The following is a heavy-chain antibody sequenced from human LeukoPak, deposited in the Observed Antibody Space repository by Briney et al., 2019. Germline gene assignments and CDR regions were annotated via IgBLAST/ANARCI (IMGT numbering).Heavy chain of an antibody. J-gene: IGHJ1*01. CDR3: ALIGPPDCSSTSCREGTD. CDR1: GFTFRNYA. Sequence: PGGSLRLSCTASGFTFRNYAMHWLRQAPGKGLEWVAVISYEGSDKYYADSVKGRFTISRDNSKNTLDLQMNSLRLEDTAVYYCALIGPPDCSSTSCREGTDWGQGTLVTVSS. D-gene: IGHD2-2*01. V-gene: IGHV3-30-3*01. CDR2: ISYEGSDK.